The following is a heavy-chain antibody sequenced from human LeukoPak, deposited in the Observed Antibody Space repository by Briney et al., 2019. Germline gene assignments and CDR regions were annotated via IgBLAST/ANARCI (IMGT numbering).Heavy chain of an antibody. Sequence: SETLSLTCAVSGDSLSHYYWTWIRQPPREGLEWIGYIYSSGDTRFSPTLKPRVTISLDASRSQFSLRLTSVTAADTAVYFCARGGHYYEEIVWGQGILVTVSS. CDR3: ARGGHYYEEIV. J-gene: IGHJ4*02. V-gene: IGHV4-59*01. D-gene: IGHD3-22*01. CDR2: IYSSGDT. CDR1: GDSLSHYY.